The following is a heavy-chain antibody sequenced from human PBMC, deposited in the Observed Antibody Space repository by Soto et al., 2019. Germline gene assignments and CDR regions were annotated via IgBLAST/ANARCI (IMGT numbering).Heavy chain of an antibody. D-gene: IGHD6-19*01. V-gene: IGHV3-74*01. CDR2: INNDGSTT. CDR3: ARTYSSGWYWGWFDP. J-gene: IGHJ5*02. Sequence: EVQLVESGGGLVQPGGSLRLSCAASGFTFSSYWMHWVRQAPGKGLVWVSRINNDGSTTSYADSVKGRFTISRDNAKNTLYLQMNSLRAEDTAVYYCARTYSSGWYWGWFDPWGQGTLFTVSS. CDR1: GFTFSSYW.